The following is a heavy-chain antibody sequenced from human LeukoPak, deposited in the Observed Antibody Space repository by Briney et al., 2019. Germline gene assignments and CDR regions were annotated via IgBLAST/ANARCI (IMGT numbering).Heavy chain of an antibody. CDR2: IGHDGNYK. CDR3: AKDLSYSYDI. Sequence: GGSLRLSCIVSGSTINTFGFHWFRQAPGKGPEWLAFIGHDGNYKHYGDSVSGRFTISRDNSKNTVYLEMDSLRADDTALYRCAKDLSYSYDIWGQGTKVTVSS. CDR1: GSTINTFG. J-gene: IGHJ3*02. D-gene: IGHD2-15*01. V-gene: IGHV3-30*02.